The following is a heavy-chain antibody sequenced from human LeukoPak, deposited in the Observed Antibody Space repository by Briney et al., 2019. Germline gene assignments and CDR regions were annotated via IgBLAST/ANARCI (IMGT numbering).Heavy chain of an antibody. CDR1: GGSISSSNW. Sequence: SGTLSLTCAVSGGSISSSNWWSWVRQPPGKGLEWIGYIYYSGSTYYNPSLKSRVTISVDTSKNQFSLKLSSVTAADTAVYYCARDNSLGFGESSDVWGQGTTVTVSS. V-gene: IGHV4-4*02. CDR3: ARDNSLGFGESSDV. D-gene: IGHD3-10*01. J-gene: IGHJ6*02. CDR2: IYYSGST.